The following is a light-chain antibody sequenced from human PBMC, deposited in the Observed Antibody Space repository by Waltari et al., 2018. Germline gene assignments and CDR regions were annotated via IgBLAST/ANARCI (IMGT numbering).Light chain of an antibody. Sequence: SSVLTQPPSVSVAPGHTAKIPCRRTNIGSNTFHWYRQKPGQAPIVVLYDDDNRPSGIPDRFSGSNSGNTATLTINRVESGDEAAYYCQVWDGSSESYVFGSGTEVTVL. V-gene: IGLV3-21*02. CDR3: QVWDGSSESYV. CDR1: NIGSNT. J-gene: IGLJ1*01. CDR2: DDD.